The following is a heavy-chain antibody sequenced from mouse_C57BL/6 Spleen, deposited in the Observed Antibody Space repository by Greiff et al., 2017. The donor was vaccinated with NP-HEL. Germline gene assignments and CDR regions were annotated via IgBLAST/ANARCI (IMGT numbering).Heavy chain of an antibody. D-gene: IGHD1-1*01. CDR1: EYEFPSHD. CDR2: INSDGGST. J-gene: IGHJ3*01. CDR3: ARSGVYGSPFAY. Sequence: EVKLMESGGGLVQPGESLKLSCESNEYEFPSHDMSWVRKTPEKRLELVAAINSDGGSTYYPDTMERRFIISRDNTKKTLYLQMSSLRSEDTAVYYCARSGVYGSPFAYWGQGTLVTVSA. V-gene: IGHV5-2*01.